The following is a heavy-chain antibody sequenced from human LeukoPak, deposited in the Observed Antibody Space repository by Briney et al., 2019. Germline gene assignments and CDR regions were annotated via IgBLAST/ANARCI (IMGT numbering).Heavy chain of an antibody. CDR1: GGSVSTNY. V-gene: IGHV4-59*02. J-gene: IGHJ4*02. CDR3: AGEDNSGWFDY. D-gene: IGHD5-12*01. CDR2: IYYSGNS. Sequence: SETLSLTCTVSGGSVSTNYWSWIRQPPGKGLEWIGYIYYSGNSDYNPSLKSRVTMSVDTSKNQLSLKLSSVTAADTAVYYCAGEDNSGWFDYWGQGTLVTVSS.